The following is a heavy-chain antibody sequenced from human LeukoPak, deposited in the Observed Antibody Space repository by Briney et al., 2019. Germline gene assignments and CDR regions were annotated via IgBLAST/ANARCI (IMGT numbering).Heavy chain of an antibody. CDR2: IYHSGST. CDR1: GASITTYY. D-gene: IGHD6-6*01. CDR3: AREYSTSSEGDYFDD. V-gene: IGHV4-59*01. J-gene: IGHJ4*02. Sequence: SETLSLTCTVSGASITTYYWTWIRQPPGKGLEWIGYIYHSGSTNYNPSLKSRVTISPDTSRNQFSLRLSSVTAADTAVYFCAREYSTSSEGDYFDDWGQGSLVTVSS.